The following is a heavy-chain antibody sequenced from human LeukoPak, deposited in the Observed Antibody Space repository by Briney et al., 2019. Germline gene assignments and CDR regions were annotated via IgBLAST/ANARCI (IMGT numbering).Heavy chain of an antibody. J-gene: IGHJ4*02. D-gene: IGHD6-6*01. Sequence: GGSLRLSCAASGFTFSSYGMSWVRQAPGKGLEWVSAISGSGGSTYYADSVKGRFTISRDNSKNTLYLQMNSLRAEDTAVYYCARARQLVKCYDYWGQGTLVTVSS. CDR2: ISGSGGST. CDR3: ARARQLVKCYDY. CDR1: GFTFSSYG. V-gene: IGHV3-23*01.